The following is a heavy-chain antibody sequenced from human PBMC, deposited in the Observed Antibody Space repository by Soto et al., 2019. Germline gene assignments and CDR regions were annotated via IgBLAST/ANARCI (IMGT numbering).Heavy chain of an antibody. V-gene: IGHV4-34*01. Sequence: SETLSLTCAVYGGSFSGYYWSWIRQPPGKGLEWIGEINHSGSTNYNPSLKSRVTISVDTSKNQFSLKLSSVTAADTAVYYCARGGRITIFGVVTRGWFDPWGQGTLVTVSS. CDR2: INHSGST. CDR1: GGSFSGYY. J-gene: IGHJ5*02. D-gene: IGHD3-3*01. CDR3: ARGGRITIFGVVTRGWFDP.